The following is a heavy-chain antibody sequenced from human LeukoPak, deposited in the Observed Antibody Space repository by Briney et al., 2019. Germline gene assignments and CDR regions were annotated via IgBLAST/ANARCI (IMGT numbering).Heavy chain of an antibody. J-gene: IGHJ6*03. D-gene: IGHD6-13*01. Sequence: SETLSLTCAVYGGSFSGYYWSWIRQPPGKGLEWIGEINHSGSTNYNPSLKSRVTISVDTSKNQFSLKLSSVTAADTAVYYCARGQRSRSSWILYYYYMDVWGKGTTVTVSS. CDR1: GGSFSGYY. CDR2: INHSGST. CDR3: ARGQRSRSSWILYYYYMDV. V-gene: IGHV4-34*01.